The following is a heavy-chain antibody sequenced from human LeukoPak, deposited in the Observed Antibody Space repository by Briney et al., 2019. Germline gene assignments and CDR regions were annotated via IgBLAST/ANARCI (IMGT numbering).Heavy chain of an antibody. J-gene: IGHJ4*02. CDR2: ISVGNGNT. V-gene: IGHV1-3*01. D-gene: IGHD1-1*01. Sequence: ASVKVSCKASGYTFTSYDINWARQAPGQRLEWVGWISVGNGNTKYSQKFQGRVTITRDTSATTAYMELSSLTSEDTAVYYCARGLTPYNWNDVLDYWGQGTLVTVSS. CDR3: ARGLTPYNWNDVLDY. CDR1: GYTFTSYD.